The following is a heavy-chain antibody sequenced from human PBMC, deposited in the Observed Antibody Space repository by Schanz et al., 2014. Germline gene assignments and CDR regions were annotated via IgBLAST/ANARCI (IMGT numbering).Heavy chain of an antibody. CDR3: ARVELSVYYYAMDV. CDR2: ISGSGGST. D-gene: IGHD2-15*01. V-gene: IGHV3-23*01. CDR1: GFTFRNYG. Sequence: EVQLLESGGGLVQPGGSLRLSCAASGFTFRNYGMSWVRQAPGQGLEWVSAISGSGGSTYYADSVKGRFTISRDNSKNTLYLQMNSLRAEDTAVYYCARVELSVYYYAMDVWGQGTTVTVSS. J-gene: IGHJ6*02.